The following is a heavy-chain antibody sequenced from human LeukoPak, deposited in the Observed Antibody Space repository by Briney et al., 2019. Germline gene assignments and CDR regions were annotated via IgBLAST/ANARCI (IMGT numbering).Heavy chain of an antibody. CDR2: INSDGGST. CDR1: GFTFSSYW. Sequence: PGGSLRLACAASGFTFSSYWMHWVRQVPGKGLVWVSRINSDGGSTNYADSVKGRFTISRDNARNTLYLQMHSLRAEDTAVYYCARGFESSGYSYFAYWGQGTLVTVSS. CDR3: ARGFESSGYSYFAY. J-gene: IGHJ4*02. D-gene: IGHD3-22*01. V-gene: IGHV3-74*01.